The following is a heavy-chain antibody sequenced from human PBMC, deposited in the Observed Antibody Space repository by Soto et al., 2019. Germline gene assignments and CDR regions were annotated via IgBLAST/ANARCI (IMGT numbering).Heavy chain of an antibody. CDR2: IYYSGST. CDR3: VRRHRGTCDS. Sequence: QVQLQESGPGLVKPSETLSLTCTVSGGSISSYYWSWIRQPPGKGLEWIGYIYYSGSTNYNPSLKRRVSISVDTSKNPFSRMQISVTPAVTAVYYCVRRHRGTCDSWGRGTLVTVSS. CDR1: GGSISSYY. V-gene: IGHV4-59*08. D-gene: IGHD2-15*01. J-gene: IGHJ4*02.